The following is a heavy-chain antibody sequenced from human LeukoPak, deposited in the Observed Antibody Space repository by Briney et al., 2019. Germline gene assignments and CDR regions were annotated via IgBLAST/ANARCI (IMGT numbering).Heavy chain of an antibody. CDR3: ARGSCSGCSCYTGDLWFDP. CDR2: IYYSGST. CDR1: GGSISSYY. J-gene: IGHJ5*02. D-gene: IGHD2-15*01. V-gene: IGHV4-59*01. Sequence: SETLSLTCTVSGGSISSYYWSWIRQPPGKGLEWIGYIYYSGSTNYNPSLKSRVTISVDTSKNQFSLKLSSVTAADTAVYYCARGSCSGCSCYTGDLWFDPWGQGTLVTVSS.